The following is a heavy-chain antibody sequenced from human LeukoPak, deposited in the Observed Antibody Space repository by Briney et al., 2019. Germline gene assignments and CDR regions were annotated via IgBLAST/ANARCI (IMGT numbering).Heavy chain of an antibody. V-gene: IGHV4-39*01. CDR3: ARYYCSSTSCYDQRSPPDHDYYYYGMDV. D-gene: IGHD2-2*01. CDR1: GGSISSSSYY. CDR2: IYYSGST. J-gene: IGHJ6*02. Sequence: PSETLSLTCTVSGGSISSSSYYWGWIRQPPGKGLEWIGSIYYSGSTYYNPSLKSRVTISVDTSKNQFSLKLSSVTAADTAVYYCARYYCSSTSCYDQRSPPDHDYYYYGMDVWGQGTTVTVSS.